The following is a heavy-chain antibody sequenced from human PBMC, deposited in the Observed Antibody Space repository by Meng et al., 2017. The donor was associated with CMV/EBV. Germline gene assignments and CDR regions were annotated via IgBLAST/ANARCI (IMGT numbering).Heavy chain of an antibody. V-gene: IGHV1-18*01. J-gene: IGHJ5*02. CDR1: GYTFTSDC. Sequence: QGQVAQAGSERKKPCALMNASCKASGYTFTSDCISWVRPAPGEGVEWMGLISAYNGNTNYAQKLQGRVTMTTDTSTSTAYMELRSLRSDDTAVYYCARVGGGNWFDPWGQGTLVTVSS. D-gene: IGHD3-16*01. CDR2: ISAYNGNT. CDR3: ARVGGGNWFDP.